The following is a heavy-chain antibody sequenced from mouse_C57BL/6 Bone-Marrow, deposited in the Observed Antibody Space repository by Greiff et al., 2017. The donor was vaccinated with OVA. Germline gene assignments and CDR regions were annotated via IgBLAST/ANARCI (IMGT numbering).Heavy chain of an antibody. Sequence: QVQLQQPGAELVKPGASVQLSCKASGYTFTSYWMPWVKQRPGQGLEWIGMIPPNSGSTNYNEKFKSKATLTVDKSSSTAYMQLSSLTSEDSAVYYCARRYYGSSYAYWGQGTTLTVSS. CDR3: ARRYYGSSYAY. J-gene: IGHJ2*01. CDR2: IPPNSGST. D-gene: IGHD1-1*01. CDR1: GYTFTSYW. V-gene: IGHV1-64*01.